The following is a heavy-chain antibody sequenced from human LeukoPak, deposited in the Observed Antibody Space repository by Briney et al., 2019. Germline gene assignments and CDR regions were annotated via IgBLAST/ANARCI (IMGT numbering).Heavy chain of an antibody. D-gene: IGHD2-21*01. Sequence: GGSLRLSCAASGFTFSSYSMNWVRQAPGKGLEWVSSISSSSSYIYYADSVKGRFTISRDNAKNSLHLQMNSLRAEDTAVYYCAAVFGFYYFDYWGQGTLVTVSS. CDR2: ISSSSSYI. CDR1: GFTFSSYS. CDR3: AAVFGFYYFDY. V-gene: IGHV3-21*01. J-gene: IGHJ4*02.